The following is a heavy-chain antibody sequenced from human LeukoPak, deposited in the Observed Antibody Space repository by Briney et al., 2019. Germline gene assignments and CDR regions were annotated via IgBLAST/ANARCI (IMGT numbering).Heavy chain of an antibody. J-gene: IGHJ5*02. CDR2: INPNSGGA. V-gene: IGHV1-2*02. CDR3: ARPRITTNWFDP. Sequence: GASVKVSCKASGYTFTGYYMNWIRQAPGQGLEWMGWINPNSGGANYAQNFQGRVTMTRDTSITTVYMELNRLRSDDTAVYYCARPRITTNWFDPWGQGTLVTVSS. D-gene: IGHD3-3*01. CDR1: GYTFTGYY.